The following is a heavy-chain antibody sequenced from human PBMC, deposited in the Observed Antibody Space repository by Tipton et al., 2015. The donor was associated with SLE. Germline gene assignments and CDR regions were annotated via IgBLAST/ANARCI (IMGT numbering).Heavy chain of an antibody. CDR2: MNPNSGNT. D-gene: IGHD1-26*01. CDR1: GYTFTSYG. Sequence: VQLVQSGAEVKKPGASVKVSCKASGYTFTSYGISWVRQAPGQGLEWMGWMNPNSGNTGYAQKFQGRVTMTRNTSISTAYMELSSLRSEDTAVYYCARTGRVGSYARSDYWGQGTLVTVSS. CDR3: ARTGRVGSYARSDY. V-gene: IGHV1-8*02. J-gene: IGHJ4*02.